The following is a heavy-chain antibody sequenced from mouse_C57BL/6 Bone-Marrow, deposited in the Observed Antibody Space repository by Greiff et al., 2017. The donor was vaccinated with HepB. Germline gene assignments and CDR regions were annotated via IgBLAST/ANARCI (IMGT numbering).Heavy chain of an antibody. J-gene: IGHJ4*01. Sequence: QVQLQQPGAELVKPGASVKMSCKASGYTFTSYWITWVKQRPGLGLEWIGDIYPGSGSTNYNEKFKSKATLTVDTSSSTAYMQLSSLTSEDSAVYYCAREWDDYGSSYYAMDYWGQGTSVTVSS. CDR3: AREWDDYGSSYYAMDY. D-gene: IGHD2-4*01. V-gene: IGHV1-55*01. CDR2: IYPGSGST. CDR1: GYTFTSYW.